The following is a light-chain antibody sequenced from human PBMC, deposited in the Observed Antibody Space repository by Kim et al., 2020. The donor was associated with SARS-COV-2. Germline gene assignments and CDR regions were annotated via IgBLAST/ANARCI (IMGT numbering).Light chain of an antibody. J-gene: IGLJ2*01. CDR1: SPNIGSNT. Sequence: GTPGKRVTISCSGGSPNIGSNTVNWYQQRPGTAPKLLIYSNNQRPSGVPDRFSGSKSGTSASLAISGLQSEDEADYYCAAWDGGVVFGGGTQLTVL. CDR2: SNN. V-gene: IGLV1-44*01. CDR3: AAWDGGVV.